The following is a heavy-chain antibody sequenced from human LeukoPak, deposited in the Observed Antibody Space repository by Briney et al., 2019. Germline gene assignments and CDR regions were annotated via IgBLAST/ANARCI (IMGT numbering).Heavy chain of an antibody. CDR2: IKQDASEK. CDR1: GFTLSAYL. CDR3: ARGPSSGWFPYYFDS. Sequence: GGPLRLSCAASGFTLSAYLMSWVRQAPGKGLEWVANIKQDASEKYFLDSVKGRFSISRDNAKNSLYLQMNSLRAEDTAVYYCARGPSSGWFPYYFDSWGQGTLVTVSS. V-gene: IGHV3-7*01. D-gene: IGHD6-19*01. J-gene: IGHJ4*02.